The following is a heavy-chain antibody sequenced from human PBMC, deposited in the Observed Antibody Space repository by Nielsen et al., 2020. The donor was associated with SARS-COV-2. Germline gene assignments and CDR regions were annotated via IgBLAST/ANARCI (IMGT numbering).Heavy chain of an antibody. CDR3: ARFPYDFWSGYYMSAGDYYGMDV. D-gene: IGHD3-3*01. V-gene: IGHV4-59*12. J-gene: IGHJ6*02. Sequence: WIRQPPGKGLVWVGYVSYGGSVNYNLSLKGRVSISMDSPKNQFSLKLSSVTAADTAVYYCARFPYDFWSGYYMSAGDYYGMDVWGQGTTVTVSS. CDR2: VSYGGSV.